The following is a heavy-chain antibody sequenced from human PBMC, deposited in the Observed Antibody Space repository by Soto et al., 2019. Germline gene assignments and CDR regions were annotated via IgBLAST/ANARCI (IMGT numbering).Heavy chain of an antibody. V-gene: IGHV3-33*01. J-gene: IGHJ4*02. CDR2: IWYDGSNK. Sequence: VQLVESGGDVVQPGRSLRLSCAASGFTFSSYGMHWVRQAPGKGLEWVAVIWYDGSNKYYADSVKGRFTISRDNSKNTLYLQMNSLRAEDTAVYYCARDGEYYDFWSGYYHFDYWGQGTLVTVSS. CDR3: ARDGEYYDFWSGYYHFDY. D-gene: IGHD3-3*01. CDR1: GFTFSSYG.